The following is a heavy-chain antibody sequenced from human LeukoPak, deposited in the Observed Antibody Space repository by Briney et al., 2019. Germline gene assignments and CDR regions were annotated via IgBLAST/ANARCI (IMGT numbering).Heavy chain of an antibody. J-gene: IGHJ2*01. CDR1: GGSFSGYY. D-gene: IGHD4-23*01. Sequence: KPSETLSLSCAVYGGSFSGYYWSWIRQPPGKGLEWIGEINHSGSTNYNPSLKSRVTISVDTSKNQFSLKLSSVTAADTAVYYGARGNTVVTHWYFDLWGRGTLVTVSS. V-gene: IGHV4-34*01. CDR3: ARGNTVVTHWYFDL. CDR2: INHSGST.